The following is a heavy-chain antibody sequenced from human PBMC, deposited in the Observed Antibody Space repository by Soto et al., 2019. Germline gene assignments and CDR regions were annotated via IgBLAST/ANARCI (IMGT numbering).Heavy chain of an antibody. CDR2: IYHSGNT. D-gene: IGHD3-3*02. CDR3: ARVKLAGRGSFHD. Sequence: SETLSLTCAVSGYSITSGYYCGCIRQPPGKGLEWIGSIYHSGNTYYNPSLKSRVTLSIDTSKNQFSLKLRSVTAADTAMYYCARVKLAGRGSFHDWGQGTLVTVSS. J-gene: IGHJ4*02. V-gene: IGHV4-38-2*01. CDR1: GYSITSGYY.